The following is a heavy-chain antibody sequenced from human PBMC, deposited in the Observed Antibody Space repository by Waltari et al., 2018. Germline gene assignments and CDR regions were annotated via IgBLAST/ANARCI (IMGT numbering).Heavy chain of an antibody. J-gene: IGHJ6*03. CDR2: IETRTDGGTT. Sequence: EVQLVESGGGLVKPGGSLRLSCAASGFTFFNAWMNWVRQAPGKGLEWVGRIETRTDGGTTDYAAPVKGRFTISRDDPKNTLYLQMNSLKTEDTAVYYCSTGHYYYYLDVWGKGTTVTVSS. CDR3: STGHYYYYLDV. V-gene: IGHV3-15*04. CDR1: GFTFFNAW.